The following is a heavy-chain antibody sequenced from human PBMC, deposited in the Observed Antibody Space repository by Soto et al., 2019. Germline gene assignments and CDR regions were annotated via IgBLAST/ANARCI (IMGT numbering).Heavy chain of an antibody. CDR2: ISAYNGNT. V-gene: IGHV1-18*01. CDR3: ARDRISWGRSTSWPDVDYYYGMDV. D-gene: IGHD2-2*01. CDR1: GYTFTSYG. Sequence: QVQLVQSGAEVKKPGASVKVSCKASGYTFTSYGISWVRQAPGQGLEWMGWISAYNGNTNDAQKLQGRVTMTTDTSTSTACMELMSLRSDDKAVDYCARDRISWGRSTSWPDVDYYYGMDVWGQGTTVTVSS. J-gene: IGHJ6*02.